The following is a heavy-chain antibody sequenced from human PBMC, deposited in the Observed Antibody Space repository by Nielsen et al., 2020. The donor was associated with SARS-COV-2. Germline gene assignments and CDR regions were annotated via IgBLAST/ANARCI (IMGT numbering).Heavy chain of an antibody. CDR1: GFTFSGSA. CDR2: IRSKANSYAT. Sequence: GGSLRLSCAASGFTFSGSAMHWVRQASGKGLEWVGRIRSKANSYATAYAASVKGRFTISRDDSKNTAYLQMNSLKTEDTAVYYCTRFIGSLYYYGMDVWGQVTTVTVSS. CDR3: TRFIGSLYYYGMDV. V-gene: IGHV3-73*01. J-gene: IGHJ6*02.